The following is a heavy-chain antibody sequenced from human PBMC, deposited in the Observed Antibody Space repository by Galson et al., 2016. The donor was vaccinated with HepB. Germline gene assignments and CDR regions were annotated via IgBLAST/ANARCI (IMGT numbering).Heavy chain of an antibody. CDR3: ARDYNGDFWSGYYHSYYYMDL. Sequence: SLRLSCAASGFTFSRYSMSWARQAPGKGLEWVSSLSSSSSYIYYADSVLGRFTISRDNAKMYLQMNSLRAEDTAVYYCARDYNGDFWSGYYHSYYYMDLWGKGTTVTVSS. D-gene: IGHD3-3*01. V-gene: IGHV3-21*01. J-gene: IGHJ6*03. CDR1: GFTFSRYS. CDR2: LSSSSSYI.